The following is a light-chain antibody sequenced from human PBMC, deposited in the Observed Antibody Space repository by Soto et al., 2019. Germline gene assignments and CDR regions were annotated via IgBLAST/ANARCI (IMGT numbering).Light chain of an antibody. CDR2: SSS. V-gene: IGKV1-39*01. CDR3: LQYDLYPLT. J-gene: IGKJ1*01. CDR1: ESISNY. Sequence: DIQLTQSPSSLSASVGDRVSITCRASESISNYLNWYQQKPGKAPKLLIYSSSTLQGAVPSRFSGRGSGTEFTLTIDNLQPDDFATYYCLQYDLYPLTFGQGTRVEIK.